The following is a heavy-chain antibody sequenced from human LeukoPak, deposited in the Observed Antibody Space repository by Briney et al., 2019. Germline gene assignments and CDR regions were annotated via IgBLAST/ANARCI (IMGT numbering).Heavy chain of an antibody. J-gene: IGHJ5*02. D-gene: IGHD1-26*01. V-gene: IGHV4-61*02. CDR1: GNSISCGDYY. CDR3: AGRRYSGSP. Sequence: SETLSLTCTVSGNSISCGDYYWSWIRQPAGNGLEWIGRIYTSGSTNYNPSLKSRVTISGDTFKNQFSLRLSSVTAADTAVYYCAGRRYSGSPWGQGTLVTVSS. CDR2: IYTSGST.